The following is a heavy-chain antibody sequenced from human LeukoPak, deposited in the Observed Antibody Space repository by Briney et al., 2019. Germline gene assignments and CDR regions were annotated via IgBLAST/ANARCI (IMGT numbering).Heavy chain of an antibody. CDR3: ARDRYDSKRYYYYMDV. V-gene: IGHV4-61*02. CDR1: GGSISSGSYY. J-gene: IGHJ6*03. Sequence: PSQTLSLTCTVSGGSISSGSYYWSWIRQPAGKGLEWIGRIYTSGSTNYNPSLKSRVTISVDTSKNQFSPKLSSVTAADTAVYYCARDRYDSKRYYYYMDVWGKGTTVTVSS. D-gene: IGHD3-3*01. CDR2: IYTSGST.